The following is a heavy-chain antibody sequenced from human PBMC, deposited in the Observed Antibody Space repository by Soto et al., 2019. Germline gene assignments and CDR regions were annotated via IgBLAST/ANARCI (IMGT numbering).Heavy chain of an antibody. V-gene: IGHV1-69*13. CDR1: GGTFSSYA. CDR2: IIPIFGTA. D-gene: IGHD6-6*01. Sequence: ASVKVSCKASGGTFSSYAISWVRQAPGQGLEWMGGIIPIFGTANYAQKFQGRVTITADESTSTAYMELSSLRSEDTAVYYCARARWGAARPKYGTDVWGQETTVTVSS. CDR3: ARARWGAARPKYGTDV. J-gene: IGHJ6*02.